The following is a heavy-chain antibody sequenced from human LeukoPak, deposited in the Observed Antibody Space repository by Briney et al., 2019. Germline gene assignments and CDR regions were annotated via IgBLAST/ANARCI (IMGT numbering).Heavy chain of an antibody. J-gene: IGHJ5*02. D-gene: IGHD2-2*01. Sequence: SETLSLTCAVYGGSLSGYYWSWIRQPPGKGLEWIGEINHSGSTNYNPSLKSRVTISVDTSKNQFSLKLSSVTAADTAVYYCARKGDIVVVPATFQIDPWGQGTLVTVSS. V-gene: IGHV4-34*01. CDR3: ARKGDIVVVPATFQIDP. CDR2: INHSGST. CDR1: GGSLSGYY.